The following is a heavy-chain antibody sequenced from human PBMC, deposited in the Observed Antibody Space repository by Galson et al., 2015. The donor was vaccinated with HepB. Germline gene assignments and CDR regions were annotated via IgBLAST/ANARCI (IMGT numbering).Heavy chain of an antibody. V-gene: IGHV3-21*01. D-gene: IGHD3-3*01. CDR3: ARDQTTDLRPYDAFDI. CDR1: GVTFSSYS. J-gene: IGHJ3*02. Sequence: SLRLSCAASGVTFSSYSMNWVRQAPGKGLEWVSSISSSSSYIYYADSVKGRFTISRDNAKNSLYLQMNSLRAEDTAVYYCARDQTTDLRPYDAFDIWGQGTMVTVSS. CDR2: ISSSSSYI.